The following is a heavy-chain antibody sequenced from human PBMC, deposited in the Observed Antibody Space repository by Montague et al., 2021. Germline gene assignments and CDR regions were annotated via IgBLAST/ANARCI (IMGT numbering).Heavy chain of an antibody. CDR3: ARGPSAVGGSLPRDY. V-gene: IGHV3-33*01. CDR2: IWYDGSNK. J-gene: IGHJ4*02. CDR1: GFTFSSYA. Sequence: SLRLSCAASGFTFSSYAMHWVRQAPGKGLEWVAVIWYDGSNKYYADSVKGRFTISRVNSKKTLFVQMNSLRAEDTAVYYCARGPSAVGGSLPRDYWGQGTLVTVSS. D-gene: IGHD2-15*01.